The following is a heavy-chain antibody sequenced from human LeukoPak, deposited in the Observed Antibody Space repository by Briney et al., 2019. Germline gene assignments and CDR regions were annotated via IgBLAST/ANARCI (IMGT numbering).Heavy chain of an antibody. CDR3: ARDSPNPNYDILTGRLYYYYYYGMDV. J-gene: IGHJ6*02. D-gene: IGHD3-9*01. CDR1: GFTFSSYA. CDR2: ISYDGSNK. V-gene: IGHV3-30-3*01. Sequence: GRSLRLSCAASGFTFSSYAMHWVRQAPGKGLEWVAVISYDGSNKYYADSVKGRFTISKDNSKNTLYLQMNSRRAEDTAVYYCARDSPNPNYDILTGRLYYYYYYGMDVWGQGTTVTVSS.